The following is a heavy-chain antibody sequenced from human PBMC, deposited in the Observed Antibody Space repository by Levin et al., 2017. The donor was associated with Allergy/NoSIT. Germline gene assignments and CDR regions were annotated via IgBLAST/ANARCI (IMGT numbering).Heavy chain of an antibody. Sequence: PGGSLRLSCAVSGITFSDYGFHWVRQAPGKGLEWVAISSNDGNNQYYADSVKGRFTVSRDKSKNTLNLQMNTLSPDDTAVYYCAKGGSFDSWVQGTLVTVSS. CDR1: GITFSDYG. V-gene: IGHV3-30*18. CDR2: SSNDGNNQ. J-gene: IGHJ4*02. CDR3: AKGGSFDS. D-gene: IGHD3-10*01.